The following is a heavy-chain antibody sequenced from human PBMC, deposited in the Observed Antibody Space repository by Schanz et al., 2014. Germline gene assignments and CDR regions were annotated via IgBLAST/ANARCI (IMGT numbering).Heavy chain of an antibody. V-gene: IGHV3-64*01. Sequence: EVQLVESGGGLVQPGGSLRLSCAASGFTFSTSTMHWVRQAPGKGLEYVSSISSKGDMTFYGNSVKGRFTISRDNSKNTLFLQMNSLRAEDTAVYYCARDGYSVVVISPTESFDIGGQGTMVTVSP. CDR1: GFTFSTST. CDR2: ISSKGDMT. J-gene: IGHJ3*02. D-gene: IGHD2-21*01. CDR3: ARDGYSVVVISPTESFDI.